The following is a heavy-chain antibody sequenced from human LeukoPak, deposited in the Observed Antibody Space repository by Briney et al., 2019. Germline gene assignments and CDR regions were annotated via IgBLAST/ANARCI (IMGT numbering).Heavy chain of an antibody. D-gene: IGHD2-21*02. V-gene: IGHV1-46*01. J-gene: IGHJ3*02. CDR3: ARDRNGDQRANAFDI. CDR1: GYTFTSYY. Sequence: ASVKVSCKASGYTFTSYYMHWVRQAPGQGLEWMGIINPSGGSTSYAQKFQGRITMTRDTSTSTVCMELSSLRSEDTAVYYCARDRNGDQRANAFDIWGQGTMVTVSS. CDR2: INPSGGST.